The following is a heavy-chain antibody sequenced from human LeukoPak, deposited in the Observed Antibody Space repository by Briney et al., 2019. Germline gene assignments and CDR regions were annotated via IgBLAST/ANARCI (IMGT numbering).Heavy chain of an antibody. CDR3: ARETSQKGAHYMDV. CDR2: INHSGSI. V-gene: IGHV4-34*01. CDR1: GGSFSGYY. Sequence: SETLSLTCAVYGGSFSGYYWSWIRQPPGKGLEWIGEINHSGSINYNPSLKSRVTISVDTSKNQFSLKLRSVTAADTAVYYCARETSQKGAHYMDVWGKGTTVTISS. D-gene: IGHD3-16*01. J-gene: IGHJ6*03.